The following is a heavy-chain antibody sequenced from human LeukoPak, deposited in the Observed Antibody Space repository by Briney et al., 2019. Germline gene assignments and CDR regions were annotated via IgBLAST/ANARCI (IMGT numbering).Heavy chain of an antibody. Sequence: GGSLRLSCAASGFTFSSYSMNWVRQAPGKGPEWLSYISVSSRNVIDYADSVKGRFTISRDDAKNSLYLQMNSLRAEDTAVYFCARDFGPRLYAFDVWGQGTMITVSS. CDR1: GFTFSSYS. CDR2: ISVSSRNVI. J-gene: IGHJ3*01. V-gene: IGHV3-48*04. D-gene: IGHD3-16*01. CDR3: ARDFGPRLYAFDV.